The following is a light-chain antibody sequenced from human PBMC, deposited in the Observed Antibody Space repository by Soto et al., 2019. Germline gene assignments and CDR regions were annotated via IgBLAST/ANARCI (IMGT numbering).Light chain of an antibody. CDR2: GAS. CDR3: QQYGSSPFT. Sequence: EIVLTQSPGTLSLSPGERATLSCRASQSVSSSYLAWYQQKPGQAPRLLIYGASSRATGIPVRFSGSGSGTDFTLTISRLEPEDFAVYYCQQYGSSPFTFGGGTKVDIK. V-gene: IGKV3-20*01. J-gene: IGKJ4*01. CDR1: QSVSSSY.